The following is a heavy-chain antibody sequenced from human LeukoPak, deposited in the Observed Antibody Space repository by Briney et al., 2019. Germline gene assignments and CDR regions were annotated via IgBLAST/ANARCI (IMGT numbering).Heavy chain of an antibody. CDR1: GGSISSGSYY. Sequence: KTSQTLSLTCTVSGGSISSGSYYWSWIRQPPGKGLEWIGEINHSGSTNYNPSLKSRVTISVDTSKNQFSLKLSSVTAADTAVYYCARLSGDYGYWYDYWGQGTLVTVSS. CDR3: ARLSGDYGYWYDY. CDR2: INHSGST. D-gene: IGHD4-17*01. V-gene: IGHV4-39*07. J-gene: IGHJ4*02.